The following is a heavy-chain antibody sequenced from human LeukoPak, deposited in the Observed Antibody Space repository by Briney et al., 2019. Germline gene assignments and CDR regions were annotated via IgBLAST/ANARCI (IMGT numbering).Heavy chain of an antibody. J-gene: IGHJ5*02. D-gene: IGHD3-10*01. Sequence: ASVKVSCKASGYTFTSYYMHWVRQAPGQGLEWMGIINPSGGSTSYAQKFQGRVTMTRDTSTSTVYMELSSLRDEDTAVYYCARAMVRGLLISWGQGILVTVSS. CDR1: GYTFTSYY. CDR3: ARAMVRGLLIS. V-gene: IGHV1-46*01. CDR2: INPSGGST.